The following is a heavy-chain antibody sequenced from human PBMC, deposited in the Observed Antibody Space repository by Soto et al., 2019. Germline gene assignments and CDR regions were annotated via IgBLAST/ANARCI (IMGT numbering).Heavy chain of an antibody. J-gene: IGHJ6*01. V-gene: IGHV3-30*18. CDR2: ISYDGSNK. CDR3: AKEVTRGYYYYGMDV. D-gene: IGHD4-4*01. Sequence: QVQLVESGGGVVQPGRSLRLSCAASGFTFSSYGMHWVRQAPGKGLEWVAVISYDGSNKYYADSVKGRFTISRDNSKNTLYLQMNSLRAEDTAVYYCAKEVTRGYYYYGMDVW. CDR1: GFTFSSYG.